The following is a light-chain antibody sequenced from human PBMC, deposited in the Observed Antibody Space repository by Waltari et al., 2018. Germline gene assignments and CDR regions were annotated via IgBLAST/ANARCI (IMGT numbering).Light chain of an antibody. Sequence: EIVLTHSPGTLSSSPERRATLCCRASQSVSSSYLAWYQQKPGQAPRLLIYGASSRATGIPDRFSGSGSGTDFTLTISRLEPEDFAVYYCQQYGSSPLTFGGGTKVEIK. CDR1: QSVSSSY. J-gene: IGKJ4*01. V-gene: IGKV3-20*01. CDR3: QQYGSSPLT. CDR2: GAS.